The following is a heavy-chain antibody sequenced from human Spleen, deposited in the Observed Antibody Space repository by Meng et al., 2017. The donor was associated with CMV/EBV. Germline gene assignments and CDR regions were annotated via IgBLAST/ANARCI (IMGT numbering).Heavy chain of an antibody. V-gene: IGHV1-18*01. CDR3: AGGSGWPFFDS. CDR1: GYTFASLG. CDR2: ISAYNGHT. Sequence: CKASGYTFASLGVNWVRQAPGQGLEWMAWISAYNGHTNYAHRFQGRVTVTADTSTSTAFMELRSLRSDDTAVYYCAGGSGWPFFDSWGQGTLVTVSS. D-gene: IGHD6-25*01. J-gene: IGHJ5*01.